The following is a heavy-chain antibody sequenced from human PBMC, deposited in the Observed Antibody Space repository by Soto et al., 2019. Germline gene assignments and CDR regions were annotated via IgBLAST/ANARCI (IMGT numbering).Heavy chain of an antibody. CDR2: IYYSGGT. CDR3: ARDQGYYDSSGYFDY. D-gene: IGHD3-22*01. CDR1: GGSVSSGSFY. V-gene: IGHV4-61*03. J-gene: IGHJ4*01. Sequence: PSETLSLTCTVSGGSVSSGSFYWSWIRQPPGKGLEWIGYIYYSGGTNYNPSLKNRVTISKDTSANHFSLNLSSVTAADTAIYYCARDQGYYDSSGYFDYWGHGALVTAPQ.